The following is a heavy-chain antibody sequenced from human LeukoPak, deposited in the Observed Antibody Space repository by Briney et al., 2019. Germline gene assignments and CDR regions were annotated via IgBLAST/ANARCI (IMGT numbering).Heavy chain of an antibody. D-gene: IGHD2-8*01. J-gene: IGHJ4*02. V-gene: IGHV3-21*04. CDR2: ITSGSSYI. CDR1: GFTFSSYN. CDR3: AKGYCTNGVCYPDY. Sequence: GGSLRLSCAASGFTFSSYNMNWVRQAPGKGLEWVSSITSGSSYIYYADSVKGRFTISRDNAKNSLYLQVNSLRAEDTAVYYCAKGYCTNGVCYPDYWGQGTLVTVSS.